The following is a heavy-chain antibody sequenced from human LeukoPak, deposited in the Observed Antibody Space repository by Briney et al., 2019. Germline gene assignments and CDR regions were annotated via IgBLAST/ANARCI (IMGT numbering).Heavy chain of an antibody. CDR3: ARGSTVTYYYMDV. J-gene: IGHJ6*03. V-gene: IGHV4-59*01. CDR2: IYYSGST. CDR1: GGSISSYY. Sequence: TPSETLSLTCTVSGGSISSYYWSWIRQPPGKGLEWSGYIYYSGSTNYNPSLKSCVTISVDTSKNQFSLKLSSVTAADTDVYYCARGSTVTYYYMDVWGKGTTATVSS. D-gene: IGHD4-17*01.